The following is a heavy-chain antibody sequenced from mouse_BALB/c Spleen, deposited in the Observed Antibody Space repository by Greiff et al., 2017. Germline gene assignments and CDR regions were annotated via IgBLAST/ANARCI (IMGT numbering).Heavy chain of an antibody. D-gene: IGHD1-1*01. V-gene: IGHV2-2*02. CDR1: GFSLTSYG. CDR3: ARKGYGSVSDFDY. Sequence: VQLQQSGPGLVQPSQSLSITCTVSGFSLTSYGVHWVRQSPGKGLEWLGVIWSGGSTDYNAAFISRLSISKDNSKSQVFFKMNSLQANDTAIYYCARKGYGSVSDFDYWGQGTTLTVSS. CDR2: IWSGGST. J-gene: IGHJ2*01.